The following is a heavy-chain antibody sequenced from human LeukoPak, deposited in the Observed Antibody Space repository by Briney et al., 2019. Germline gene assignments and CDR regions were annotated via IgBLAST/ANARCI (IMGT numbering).Heavy chain of an antibody. V-gene: IGHV3-23*01. CDR3: ARDYWWNYDY. D-gene: IGHD1-7*01. J-gene: IGHJ4*02. Sequence: PGGSLRLSCAASGFTFSSYAMSWVRQAPGKGLEWVSAISGSGGSTYYADSVKGRFTISRDNSKNTIYLQMDSLRAEDTAIYYCARDYWWNYDYWGQGTLVTVSS. CDR2: ISGSGGST. CDR1: GFTFSSYA.